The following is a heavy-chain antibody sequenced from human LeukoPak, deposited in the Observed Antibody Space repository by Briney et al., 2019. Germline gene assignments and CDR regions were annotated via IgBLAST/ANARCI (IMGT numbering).Heavy chain of an antibody. CDR1: GGSISSYY. Sequence: SETLSLTCTVSGGSISSYYWGWIRQPPGKGLEWIGSIYYSGSTYYNPSLKSRVTISVDTSKNQFSLKLSSVTAADTAVYYCARSGYSYGSHFDYWGQGTLVTVSS. CDR2: IYYSGST. V-gene: IGHV4-39*01. J-gene: IGHJ4*02. D-gene: IGHD5-18*01. CDR3: ARSGYSYGSHFDY.